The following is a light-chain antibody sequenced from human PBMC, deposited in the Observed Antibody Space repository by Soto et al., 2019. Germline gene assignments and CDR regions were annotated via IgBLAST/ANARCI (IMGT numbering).Light chain of an antibody. J-gene: IGKJ1*01. CDR2: GTS. Sequence: IVLTQSPGTLSLSPGERATLSFRASQSVSSSYLAWYQHKPGRAPRLLIDGTSSRATGIPDRFSGSGSGTDFNLTISRLEPEDLAVYYCQQYGSLVTFGQGTKVDIK. CDR1: QSVSSSY. CDR3: QQYGSLVT. V-gene: IGKV3-20*01.